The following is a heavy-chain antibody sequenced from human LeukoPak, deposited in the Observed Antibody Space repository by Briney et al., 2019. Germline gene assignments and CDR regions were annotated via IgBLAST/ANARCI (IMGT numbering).Heavy chain of an antibody. V-gene: IGHV4-39*01. CDR1: GVSISSIHSY. CDR2: IYYTRSI. CDR3: ARPLAAHNALFDF. D-gene: IGHD2-15*01. J-gene: IGHJ4*02. Sequence: PSETLSLTCTVSGVSISSIHSYWGWIRQTPGKGLEWIGSIYYTRSIYYNPSLSSRVTISVDTSRNQFSLRLTSMTAADTAMYYCARPLAAHNALFDFWGQGTLVTVSS.